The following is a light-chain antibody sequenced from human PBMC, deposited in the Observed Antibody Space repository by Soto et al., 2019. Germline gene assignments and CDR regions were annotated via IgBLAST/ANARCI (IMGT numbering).Light chain of an antibody. CDR3: QQRSNWLIT. V-gene: IGKV3-11*01. Sequence: DIVLTQSPATLSLSPGESATLSCRASQSISNSLAWYQQKPGQAPRLIINDAFNRATGIPARLSGSGSGTDFTLTISGLEPEDFAVYYCQQRSNWLITFGQGTRLE. CDR1: QSISNS. CDR2: DAF. J-gene: IGKJ5*01.